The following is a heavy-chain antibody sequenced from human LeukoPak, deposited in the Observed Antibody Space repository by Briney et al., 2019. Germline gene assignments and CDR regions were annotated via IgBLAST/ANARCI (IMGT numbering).Heavy chain of an antibody. CDR1: GYTFTNYG. V-gene: IGHV1-18*01. Sequence: GASVKVSCKASGYTFTNYGISWVRQAPGQGLEWMGWINAYNGNTNYAQKFQGRVTMTTDTSTTTAYMELRSLRSDDTAVYYCARDQPTVWGYTDSGMDVWGQGTTVTVSS. D-gene: IGHD4-11*01. CDR2: INAYNGNT. J-gene: IGHJ6*02. CDR3: ARDQPTVWGYTDSGMDV.